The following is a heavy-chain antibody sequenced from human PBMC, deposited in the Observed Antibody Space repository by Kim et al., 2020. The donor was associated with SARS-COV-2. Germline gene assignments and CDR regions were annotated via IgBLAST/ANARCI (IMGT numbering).Heavy chain of an antibody. J-gene: IGHJ4*02. V-gene: IGHV1-69*13. CDR1: GGTFSSYA. D-gene: IGHD2-2*01. CDR2: IIPIFGTA. CDR3: AREIVVPAAHMEGFDY. Sequence: SVKVSCKASGGTFSSYAISWVRQAPGQGLEWMGGIIPIFGTANYAQKFQGRVTITADESTSTAYMELSSLRSEDTAVYYCAREIVVPAAHMEGFDYWGQGTLVTVSS.